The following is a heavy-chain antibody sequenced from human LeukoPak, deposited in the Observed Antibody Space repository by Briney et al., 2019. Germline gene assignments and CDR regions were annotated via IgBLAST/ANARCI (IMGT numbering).Heavy chain of an antibody. V-gene: IGHV4-61*08. J-gene: IGHJ4*02. D-gene: IGHD3-22*01. CDR2: IYASGST. CDR3: AREPITMIATFGY. CDR1: GDSISSGDYC. Sequence: SETLSLACTVSGDSISSGDYCWSWIRQPPGKGLEWIGRIYASGSTNYNPSLKSRVTMSVDTSKNQFSLKVRSVTAADTAVYYCAREPITMIATFGYWGQGTLVTVSS.